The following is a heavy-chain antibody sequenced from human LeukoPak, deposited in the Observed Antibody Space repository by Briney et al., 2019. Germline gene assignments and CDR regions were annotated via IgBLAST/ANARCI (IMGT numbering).Heavy chain of an antibody. Sequence: GSSVKVSCKASGYTFTSYYMHWVRQAPGQGLEWMGIINPSGGSTSYAQKFQGRVTMTRDTSTSTVYMELSSLRSEDTAVYYCARVEAAAGTFDYWGQGTLVTVSS. CDR2: INPSGGST. D-gene: IGHD6-13*01. V-gene: IGHV1-46*01. CDR3: ARVEAAAGTFDY. J-gene: IGHJ4*02. CDR1: GYTFTSYY.